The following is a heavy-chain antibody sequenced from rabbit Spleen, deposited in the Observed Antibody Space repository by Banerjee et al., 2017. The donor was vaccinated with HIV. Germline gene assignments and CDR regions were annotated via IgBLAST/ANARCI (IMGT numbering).Heavy chain of an antibody. CDR1: GIDFSSYYC. Sequence: QSLEESGGDLVKPGASLTLTCKASGIDFSSYYCMCWVRQAPGKGLEWIACIYTGSSGDTYYATWAKGRFTISKTSSTTVTLQMTSLTAADTATYFCARDLADYAGYGYWDLWGPGTLVTVS. CDR3: ARDLADYAGYGYWDL. J-gene: IGHJ4*01. V-gene: IGHV1S40*01. D-gene: IGHD8-1*01. CDR2: IYTGSSGDT.